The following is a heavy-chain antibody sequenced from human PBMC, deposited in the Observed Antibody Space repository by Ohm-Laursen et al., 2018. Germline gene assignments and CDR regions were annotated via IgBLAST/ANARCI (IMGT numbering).Heavy chain of an antibody. CDR1: GGSISSSSYC. Sequence: GTLSLTCSVSGGSISSSSYCWGWIRQPPGKGLEWIGNIYYSGSTYYNPSLRSRVSISIHTSQNQFSIKLSSVTATDTAVYYCARAFWNGYNDAFDVWGQGTMVTVSS. CDR3: ARAFWNGYNDAFDV. D-gene: IGHD3-3*01. CDR2: IYYSGST. V-gene: IGHV4-39*01. J-gene: IGHJ3*01.